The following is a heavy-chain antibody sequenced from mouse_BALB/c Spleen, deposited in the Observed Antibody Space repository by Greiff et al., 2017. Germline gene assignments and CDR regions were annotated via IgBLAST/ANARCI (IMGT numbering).Heavy chain of an antibody. D-gene: IGHD1-1*01. CDR3: ARQGYGSSYDYAMDY. J-gene: IGHJ4*01. CDR2: INRNGGST. Sequence: EVQLVESGGGLVKLGGSLKLSCAASGFTFSSYYMSWVRQTPEKRLELVAAINRNGGSTYYPDTVKGRFTISRDNAKNTLYLQMSSLKSEDTALYYCARQGYGSSYDYAMDYWGQGTSVTVSS. CDR1: GFTFSSYY. V-gene: IGHV5-6-2*01.